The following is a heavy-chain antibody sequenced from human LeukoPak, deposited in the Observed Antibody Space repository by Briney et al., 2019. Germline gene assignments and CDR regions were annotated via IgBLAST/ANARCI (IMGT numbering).Heavy chain of an antibody. V-gene: IGHV1-8*01. J-gene: IGHJ6*03. CDR2: MNPNSGNT. CDR3: ARAGVGWELRGYYYYYMDV. Sequence: ASVKVSCKASGYTFTSYDINWVRQATGQGLESMGWMNPNSGNTGYAQKFQGRVTMTRNTSISTAYMELSSLRSEDTAVYYCARAGVGWELRGYYYYYMDVWGKGTTVTVSS. D-gene: IGHD1-26*01. CDR1: GYTFTSYD.